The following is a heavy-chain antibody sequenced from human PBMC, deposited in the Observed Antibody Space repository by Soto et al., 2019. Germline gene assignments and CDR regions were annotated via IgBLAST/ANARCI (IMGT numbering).Heavy chain of an antibody. CDR2: ISVGGGST. V-gene: IGHV3-23*01. J-gene: IGHJ6*02. CDR1: GFTFSSNA. D-gene: IGHD3-10*02. Sequence: GGSLRLSCAASGFTFSSNAVNWVRQAPGKGLEWVSGISVGGGSTYYADSVKGRFTTSRDNSKNTLYLQMNTLRAEDTAVYFCAKATTIFYYNPLDVWGQGTTVTVSS. CDR3: AKATTIFYYNPLDV.